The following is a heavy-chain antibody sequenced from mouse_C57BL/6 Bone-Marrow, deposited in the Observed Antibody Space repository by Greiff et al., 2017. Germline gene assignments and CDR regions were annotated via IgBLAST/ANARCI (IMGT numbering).Heavy chain of an antibody. CDR2: IYPSDSET. CDR3: ARAHGSYYFDY. D-gene: IGHD2-2*01. Sequence: QVQLQQPGAELVRPGSSVKLSCKASGYTFTSYWMDWVKQRPGQGLEWIGNIYPSDSETHYNQKFKDKATLTVDKSSSTAYMQLSSLTSEDSAVYYCARAHGSYYFDYWGQGTTLTGSS. CDR1: GYTFTSYW. J-gene: IGHJ2*01. V-gene: IGHV1-61*01.